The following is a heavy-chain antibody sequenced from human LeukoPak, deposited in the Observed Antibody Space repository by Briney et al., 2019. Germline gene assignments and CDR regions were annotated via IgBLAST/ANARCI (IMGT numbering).Heavy chain of an antibody. CDR2: INHSGST. CDR3: ARRSGKYQLLYPGNNWFDP. J-gene: IGHJ5*02. Sequence: PSETLSLTCAVYGGSFSGYYRSWIRQPPGKGLEWIGEINHSGSTYYNPSLKSRVTISVDTSKNQFSLKLSSVTAADTAVYYCARRSGKYQLLYPGNNWFDPWGQGTLVTVSS. V-gene: IGHV4-34*01. CDR1: GGSFSGYY. D-gene: IGHD2-2*02.